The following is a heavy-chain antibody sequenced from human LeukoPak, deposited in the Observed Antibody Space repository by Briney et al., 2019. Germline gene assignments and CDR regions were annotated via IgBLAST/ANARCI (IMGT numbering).Heavy chain of an antibody. CDR3: ARDGLLGATNPFDN. CDR1: GFSVSSKY. D-gene: IGHD1-26*01. J-gene: IGHJ4*02. CDR2: IYGADGT. Sequence: PGGSLRLSCAASGFSVSSKYMSSVRQAPGKGLEWVSVIYGADGTYYADSVKGRFSISRDKSKNTLYLQMNNLRPEDTAVYYCARDGLLGATNPFDNWGQGTLVTVSS. V-gene: IGHV3-66*01.